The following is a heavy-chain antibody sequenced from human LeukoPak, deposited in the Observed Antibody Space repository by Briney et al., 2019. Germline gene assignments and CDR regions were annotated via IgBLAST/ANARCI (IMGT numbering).Heavy chain of an antibody. V-gene: IGHV1-8*01. CDR1: GYTFTSYD. Sequence: GASVKVSCKASGYTFTSYDINWVRQATGQGLEWMGWMNPNSGNTGHAQKFQGRVTMTRNTSISTAYMELSSLRSEDTAVYYCAIHRDYYGSGSYYSYYYYGMDVWGQGTTVTVSS. D-gene: IGHD3-10*01. J-gene: IGHJ6*02. CDR3: AIHRDYYGSGSYYSYYYYGMDV. CDR2: MNPNSGNT.